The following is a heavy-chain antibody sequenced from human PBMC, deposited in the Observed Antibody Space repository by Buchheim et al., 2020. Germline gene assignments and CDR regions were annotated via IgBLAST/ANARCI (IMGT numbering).Heavy chain of an antibody. CDR3: AQDESGNYLFGN. J-gene: IGHJ4*02. CDR2: IINRGDST. D-gene: IGHD1-26*01. Sequence: QVQLVESGGGVVQPGRSLRLSCAASGFTFSSYGMHWVRQAPGKGLEWVSGIINRGDSTYYADSVKGRFIISRDNSKNTLYLEMKSLRAEDTAVYYCAQDESGNYLFGNWGQGTL. CDR1: GFTFSSYG. V-gene: IGHV3-NL1*01.